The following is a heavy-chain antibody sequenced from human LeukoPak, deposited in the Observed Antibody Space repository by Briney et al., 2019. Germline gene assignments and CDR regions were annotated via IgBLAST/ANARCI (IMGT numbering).Heavy chain of an antibody. V-gene: IGHV5-51*01. CDR3: ARRSGHGSGNYCLFDY. CDR2: IYPGYSDT. D-gene: IGHD3-10*01. J-gene: IGHJ4*02. CDR1: GYSFTNYW. Sequence: AEYLKISCKGSGYSFTNYWIGWVRQMPGKGLEGMGFIYPGYSDTRYSTSFQGQVTISVDKSLRTAYLQWSSLKASDTAMYYCARRSGHGSGNYCLFDYWGQGTLVTVSS.